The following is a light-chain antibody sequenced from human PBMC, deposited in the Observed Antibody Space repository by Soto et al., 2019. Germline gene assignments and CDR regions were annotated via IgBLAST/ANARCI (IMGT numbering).Light chain of an antibody. CDR1: QSVSSSY. CDR3: QQYDSSPKT. J-gene: IGKJ1*01. V-gene: IGKV3-20*01. Sequence: DIVLTQSPGTLSLSPGERATLYCRASQSVSSSYLAWYQQKPGQAPRLLIYGASSRATGIPDRFSGSGSGTDFTLTISRLEPEDFAVYYCQQYDSSPKTFGQGTKVDIK. CDR2: GAS.